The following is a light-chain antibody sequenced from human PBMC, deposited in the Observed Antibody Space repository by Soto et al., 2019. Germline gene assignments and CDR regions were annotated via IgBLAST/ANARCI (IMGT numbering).Light chain of an antibody. V-gene: IGKV3-11*01. CDR2: GAS. CDR1: QSVTSRY. Sequence: EIVLTQSPGTLSLSPGERATLSCRASQSVTSRYLAWYQQKPGQAPRLLIYGASNRATGIPARFSGSGSGTDFTLTISSLEPEDFAVYYCQQRSNWPPITFGQGTRLEIK. CDR3: QQRSNWPPIT. J-gene: IGKJ5*01.